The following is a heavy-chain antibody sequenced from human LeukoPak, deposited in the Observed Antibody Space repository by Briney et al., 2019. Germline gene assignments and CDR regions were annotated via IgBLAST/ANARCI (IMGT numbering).Heavy chain of an antibody. D-gene: IGHD3-10*01. CDR2: ISGNNENA. CDR3: AREMLWFRDLLTYFLDV. V-gene: IGHV1-18*01. Sequence: ASVKVSCKASGYTFTSYGISGVRQTAGQGVEWMGWISGNNENADYAQKFQGRVTLTTDTSTSTAYMELSGLRADDTAVYYCAREMLWFRDLLTYFLDVWGKGTTVIVSS. CDR1: GYTFTSYG. J-gene: IGHJ6*03.